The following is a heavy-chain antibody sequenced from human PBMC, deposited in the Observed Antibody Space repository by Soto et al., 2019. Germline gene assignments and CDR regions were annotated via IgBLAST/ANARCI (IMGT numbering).Heavy chain of an antibody. CDR1: GGTFSSYA. J-gene: IGHJ6*02. CDR3: ARVNQRAAAVSYGMDV. Sequence: VKVSCKASGGTFSSYAISWVRQAPGQGLEWMGGIIPIFGTANYAQKFQGRVTITADESTSTAYMELSSLRSEDTAVYYCARVNQRAAAVSYGMDVWGQGTTVTVSS. CDR2: IIPIFGTA. D-gene: IGHD6-13*01. V-gene: IGHV1-69*01.